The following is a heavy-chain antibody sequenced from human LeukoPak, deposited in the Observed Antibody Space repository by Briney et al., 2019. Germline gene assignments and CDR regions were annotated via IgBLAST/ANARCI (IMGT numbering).Heavy chain of an antibody. CDR3: ARERVDYGDYYYYGMDV. D-gene: IGHD4-17*01. V-gene: IGHV3-21*01. Sequence: GGSLRLSCAASGFTFSSYSMNWVRQAPGEGLEWVSSISSSSSYIYYADSVKGRFTISRDNAKNSLYLQMNSLRAEDTAVYYCARERVDYGDYYYYGMDVWGQGTTVTVSS. CDR1: GFTFSSYS. J-gene: IGHJ6*02. CDR2: ISSSSSYI.